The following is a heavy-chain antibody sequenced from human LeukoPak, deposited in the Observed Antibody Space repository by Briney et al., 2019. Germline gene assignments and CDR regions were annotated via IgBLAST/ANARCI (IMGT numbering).Heavy chain of an antibody. J-gene: IGHJ6*02. D-gene: IGHD3-10*01. CDR1: GFPFSAFY. Sequence: GGSLRLSCAASGFPFSAFYKNWVRQAPGKGLEWDSYISSDCRCTLYADSVGGRFTVVRDDAQNLLFLQMNSLRAEDTAVYFCARDRAGSGNYYNNPHGLDLWGQGTTVGVSS. V-gene: IGHV3-11*01. CDR3: ARDRAGSGNYYNNPHGLDL. CDR2: ISSDCRCT.